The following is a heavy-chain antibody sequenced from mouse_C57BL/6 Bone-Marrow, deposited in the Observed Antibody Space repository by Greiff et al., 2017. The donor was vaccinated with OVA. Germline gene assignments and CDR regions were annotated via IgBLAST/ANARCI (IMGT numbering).Heavy chain of an antibody. Sequence: EVKVVESGGGLVQSGRSLRLSCATSGFTFSDFYMEWVRQAPGKGLEWIAASRNKANDYTTEYSASVKGRFIVSRDTSQSILYLQMNDLRAEDTAIYYCARDAGYGIYYAMDYWGQGTSVTVSS. J-gene: IGHJ4*01. V-gene: IGHV7-1*01. CDR3: ARDAGYGIYYAMDY. D-gene: IGHD2-10*02. CDR2: SRNKANDYTT. CDR1: GFTFSDFY.